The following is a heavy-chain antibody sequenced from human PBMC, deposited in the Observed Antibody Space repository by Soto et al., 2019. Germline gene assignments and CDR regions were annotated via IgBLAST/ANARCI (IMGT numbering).Heavy chain of an antibody. CDR3: ATLYGDYYMDV. CDR2: ICACNGET. J-gene: IGHJ6*03. CDR1: GYTFSSDG. D-gene: IGHD4-17*01. V-gene: IGHV1-18*01. Sequence: AAVKVSCMASGYTFSSDGISWVRQAPGQWVELVGWICACNGETNXXQKLQCRVXMTTEASASSAXMELMXDRSDDTAVYYCATLYGDYYMDVWGKGTTVTVSS.